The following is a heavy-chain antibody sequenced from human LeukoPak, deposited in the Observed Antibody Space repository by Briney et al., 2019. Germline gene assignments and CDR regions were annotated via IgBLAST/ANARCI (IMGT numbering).Heavy chain of an antibody. J-gene: IGHJ4*02. CDR3: ARTLGSGYHLYYFDY. Sequence: PSQTLSLTCTVSGGSISSGGYYWSWIRQHPGKGQEWIGYIYYSGSTYYNPSLKSRVTISVDTSKNQFSLKLSSVTAADTAVYYCARTLGSGYHLYYFDYWGQGTLVTVSS. CDR2: IYYSGST. V-gene: IGHV4-31*03. CDR1: GGSISSGGYY. D-gene: IGHD3-22*01.